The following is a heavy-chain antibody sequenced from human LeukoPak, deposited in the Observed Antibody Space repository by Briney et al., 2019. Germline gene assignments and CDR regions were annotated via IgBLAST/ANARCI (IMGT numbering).Heavy chain of an antibody. D-gene: IGHD4-17*01. CDR3: TRYKDYGDWHYFDS. V-gene: IGHV4-39*01. CDR2: IYYSGTT. CDR1: GGSISSSGYY. J-gene: IGHJ4*02. Sequence: PSETLSLTCTVSGGSISSSGYYWGWIRQPPGKGLEWIGSIYYSGTTYYNPSLKSRITISVDTSKNQFSLKLSSVTAADTAVYYCTRYKDYGDWHYFDSWGQGSLVTVSS.